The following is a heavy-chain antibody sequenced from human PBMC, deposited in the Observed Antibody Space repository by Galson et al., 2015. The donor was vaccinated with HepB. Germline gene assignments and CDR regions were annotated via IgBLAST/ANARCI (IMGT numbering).Heavy chain of an antibody. D-gene: IGHD2-21*01. V-gene: IGHV6-1*01. Sequence: CAISGDSVSSNSAAWNWIWQSPSRGLEWLGRTYYRSKWYFDYAVSVKSRTTIKPDTSKNQFSLQLRSVIPEDTAVYYCARASVLWQRPVRGFMIDYWGQGTVVTVSS. CDR3: ARASVLWQRPVRGFMIDY. J-gene: IGHJ4*02. CDR1: GDSVSSNSAA. CDR2: TYYRSKWYF.